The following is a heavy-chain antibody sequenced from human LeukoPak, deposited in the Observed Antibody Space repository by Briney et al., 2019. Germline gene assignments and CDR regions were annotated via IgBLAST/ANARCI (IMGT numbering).Heavy chain of an antibody. CDR3: ATAVTTFVRLSFNNYYYYGMDV. J-gene: IGHJ6*02. CDR2: FDPEDGET. D-gene: IGHD4-17*01. Sequence: ASVKVSCKVSGYTLTELSMHWVRQAPGKGLEWMGGFDPEDGETIYAQKFQGRVTMTEDTSTDTAYMELSSLRSEDTAVYYCATAVTTFVRLSFNNYYYYGMDVWGQGTTLTVSS. V-gene: IGHV1-24*01. CDR1: GYTLTELS.